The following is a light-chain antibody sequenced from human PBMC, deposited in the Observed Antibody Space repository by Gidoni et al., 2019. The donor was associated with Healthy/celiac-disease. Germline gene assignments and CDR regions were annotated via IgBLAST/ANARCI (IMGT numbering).Light chain of an antibody. V-gene: IGKV1-33*01. CDR3: QQYDNLLGT. J-gene: IGKJ5*01. Sequence: DMQMTQSPSSLSASVGDRVTITCQASQDISNYLNWYQQKQGKAPQLLIYDASTLETGVPSRFSGSVSGTDFIFTLSSLQPEDIATYYCQQYDNLLGTFGQGTRLGIK. CDR1: QDISNY. CDR2: DAS.